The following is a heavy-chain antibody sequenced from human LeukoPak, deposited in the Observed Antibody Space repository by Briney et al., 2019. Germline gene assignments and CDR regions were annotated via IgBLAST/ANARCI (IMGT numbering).Heavy chain of an antibody. J-gene: IGHJ4*02. CDR3: ATAPGAVASPHPFDY. D-gene: IGHD6-19*01. CDR1: GFTFSSYG. V-gene: IGHV3-30*02. Sequence: GGSLRLSCAASGFTFSSYGMHWVRQAPGKGLEWVSFIRYDGSNKYYADSVKGRFTISRDNSKNTLYLQMNSLRAEDTAVYYCATAPGAVASPHPFDYWGQGTLVTVSS. CDR2: IRYDGSNK.